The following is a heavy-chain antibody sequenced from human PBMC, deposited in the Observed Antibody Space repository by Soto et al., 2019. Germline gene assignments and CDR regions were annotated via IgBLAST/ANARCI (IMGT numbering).Heavy chain of an antibody. V-gene: IGHV3-48*03. CDR1: GFTFSTYE. Sequence: EVQLVESGGGLVQPGGSLRLSCAASGFTFSTYEMKWVRQAPGKGLEWVSYSSSSGSTIYYADSVKGRFTISRDNAKNSLYLQMNSLRAEDTAVYYCAREGPDIVVVPPPHYYGMDVWGQGTTVTVSS. CDR3: AREGPDIVVVPPPHYYGMDV. CDR2: SSSSGSTI. D-gene: IGHD2-2*01. J-gene: IGHJ6*02.